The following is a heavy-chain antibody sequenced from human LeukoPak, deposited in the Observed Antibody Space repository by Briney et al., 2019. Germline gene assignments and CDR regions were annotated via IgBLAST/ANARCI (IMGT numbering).Heavy chain of an antibody. D-gene: IGHD3-10*01. J-gene: IGHJ3*02. CDR3: AKDSSMLRGLYDGFDI. CDR1: GFTFSTYA. V-gene: IGHV3-23*01. Sequence: GVSLTLSCSASGFTFSTYAMSGVRRARGEGLEWLSSFSGGVTSTHYPDSVKGRFTISRDNYKNTLYLQMNSLRAEATAIYYCAKDSSMLRGLYDGFDIWGQGTMVTASS. CDR2: FSGGVTST.